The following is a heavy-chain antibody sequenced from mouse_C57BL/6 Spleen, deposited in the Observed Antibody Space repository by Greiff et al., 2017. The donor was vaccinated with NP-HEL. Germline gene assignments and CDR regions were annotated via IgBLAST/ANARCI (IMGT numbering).Heavy chain of an antibody. Sequence: VQLQQPGAELVMPGASVKLSCKASGYTFTSYWMHWVKQRPGQGLEWIGEIDPSDGYTNYIQKFKGKSTLTVDTSSSTAYMQLSSLTSEDAAVYYCARKDYGSSYLYWGQGTSVTVSA. V-gene: IGHV1-69*01. CDR2: IDPSDGYT. CDR3: ARKDYGSSYLY. D-gene: IGHD1-1*01. J-gene: IGHJ4*01. CDR1: GYTFTSYW.